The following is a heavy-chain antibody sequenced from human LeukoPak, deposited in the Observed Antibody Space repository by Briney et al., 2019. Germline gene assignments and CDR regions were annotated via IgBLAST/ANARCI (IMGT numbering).Heavy chain of an antibody. Sequence: ASETLSLTRTVSGGSISSRSYYWGWIRQPPGKGLEWIGSIYYSGSTSYNPSLKSRVTISVDTSKNQFSLKLSSVTAADTAVYYYARQFGSFIPYGGNPDRLGYWGQGTLVTVSS. V-gene: IGHV4-39*01. CDR3: ARQFGSFIPYGGNPDRLGY. D-gene: IGHD4-23*01. CDR2: IYYSGST. CDR1: GGSISSRSYY. J-gene: IGHJ4*02.